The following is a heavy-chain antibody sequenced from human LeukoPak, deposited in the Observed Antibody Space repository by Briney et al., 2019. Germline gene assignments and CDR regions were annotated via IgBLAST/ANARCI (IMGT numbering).Heavy chain of an antibody. J-gene: IGHJ4*02. D-gene: IGHD4-23*01. V-gene: IGHV3-9*01. CDR3: ARKTVVGSYFDY. CDR2: ISWNSGSI. CDR1: GFTFEDYA. Sequence: GRSLRLSCAASGFTFEDYAMHWVRQAPGKGLEWVSGISWNSGSIGYADSAKGRFTISRDNAKNSLYLQINSLRAEDTAVYYCARKTVVGSYFDYWGQGTPVTVSS.